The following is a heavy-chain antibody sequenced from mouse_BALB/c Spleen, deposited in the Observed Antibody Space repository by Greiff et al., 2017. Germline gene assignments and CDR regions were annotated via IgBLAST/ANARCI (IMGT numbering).Heavy chain of an antibody. Sequence: EVKLMESGGGLVKPGGSLKLSCAASGFTFSSYAMSWVRQSPEKRLEWVAEISSGGSYTYYPDTVTGRFTISRDNAKNTLYLEMSSLRSEDTAMYYCANGNPFAYWGQGTLVTVSA. CDR2: ISSGGSYT. V-gene: IGHV5-9-4*01. CDR3: ANGNPFAY. J-gene: IGHJ3*01. CDR1: GFTFSSYA. D-gene: IGHD2-1*01.